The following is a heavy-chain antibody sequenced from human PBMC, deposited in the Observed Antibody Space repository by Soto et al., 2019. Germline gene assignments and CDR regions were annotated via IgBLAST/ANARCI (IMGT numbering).Heavy chain of an antibody. Sequence: QVQLVESGGGLVKPGGSLRLSCTASGFLFTDYYMSWIRQPPGKGLEWLAYIDGSSDYTNSADSVKGRFTISRDNAKNSVFLQMNNLRADDTAVYYCARDLRFSSTNYFYFWGRGTLVTVSS. J-gene: IGHJ4*02. CDR3: ARDLRFSSTNYFYF. CDR2: IDGSSDYT. CDR1: GFLFTDYY. D-gene: IGHD2-8*01. V-gene: IGHV3-11*06.